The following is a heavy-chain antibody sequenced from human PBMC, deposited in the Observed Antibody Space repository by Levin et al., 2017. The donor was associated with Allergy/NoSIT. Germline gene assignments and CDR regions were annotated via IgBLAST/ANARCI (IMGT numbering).Heavy chain of an antibody. J-gene: IGHJ4*02. Sequence: SQTLSLTCTVSGGSISSSSYYWGWIRQPPGKGLEWIGSIYYSGSTYYNPSLKSRVTISVDTSKNQFSLKLSSVTAADTAVYYCARWTHDTAMVKYFDYWGQGTLVTVSS. CDR1: GGSISSSSYY. D-gene: IGHD5-18*01. CDR3: ARWTHDTAMVKYFDY. CDR2: IYYSGST. V-gene: IGHV4-39*01.